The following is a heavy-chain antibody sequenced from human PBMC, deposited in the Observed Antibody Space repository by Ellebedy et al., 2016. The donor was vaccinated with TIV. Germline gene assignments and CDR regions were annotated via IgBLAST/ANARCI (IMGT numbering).Heavy chain of an antibody. CDR1: GYTFTGYY. V-gene: IGHV1-2*02. CDR2: INPNSGGT. Sequence: ASVKVSXXASGYTFTGYYMHWVRQAPGQGLEWMGWINPNSGGTNYAQKFQGRVTMTRDTSISTAYMELSRLRSDDTAVYYCARLHYDSSGYYLDAFDIWGQGTMVTVSS. D-gene: IGHD3-22*01. J-gene: IGHJ3*02. CDR3: ARLHYDSSGYYLDAFDI.